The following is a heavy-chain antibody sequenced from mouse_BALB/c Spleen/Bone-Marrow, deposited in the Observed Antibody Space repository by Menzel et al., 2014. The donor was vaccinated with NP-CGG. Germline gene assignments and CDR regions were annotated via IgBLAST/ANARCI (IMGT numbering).Heavy chain of an antibody. D-gene: IGHD2-1*01. CDR2: XDTSDSYT. V-gene: IGHV1-69*01. CDR1: GYTFXDYW. CDR3: AFYYGNYGDY. J-gene: IGHJ2*01. Sequence: QVQLQQSGAELVMPGASVKMSCKASGYTFXDYWMHWVKQRPGQGLEWIGAXDTSDSYTSYNQKFKGKATLTVDESSSTAYMQLSSLTSEDSAVYYCAFYYGNYGDYWGQGTTLTVSS.